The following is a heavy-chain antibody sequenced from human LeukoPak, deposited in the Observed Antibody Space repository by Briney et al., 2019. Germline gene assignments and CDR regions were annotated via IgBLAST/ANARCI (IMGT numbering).Heavy chain of an antibody. Sequence: GASVKVSCKASGGTFSSYAISWVRQAPGQGLEWMGGIIPIFGTANYAQKFQGRVTITADESTSTAYMELSSLRSEDTAVYYCAPMVRGVIPKGASDYWGQGTLVTVSS. V-gene: IGHV1-69*13. J-gene: IGHJ4*02. CDR2: IIPIFGTA. CDR1: GGTFSSYA. D-gene: IGHD3-10*01. CDR3: APMVRGVIPKGASDY.